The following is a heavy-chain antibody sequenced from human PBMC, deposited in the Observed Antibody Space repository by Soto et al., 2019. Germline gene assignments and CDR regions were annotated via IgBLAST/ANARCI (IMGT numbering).Heavy chain of an antibody. CDR2: AYYSDNT. V-gene: IGHV4-61*01. CDR3: ARVDYTSYYYGGHWFDS. D-gene: IGHD3-10*01. J-gene: IGHJ5*01. Sequence: QVQLQESGPGLLRPSETLSLTCTVSGGSVRSASFYWSWVRQPPGKGLEYIGYAYYSDNTNYTPSLQSRVTISLDTSRNQISLKLTPVTAADTAICYCARVDYTSYYYGGHWFDSWGQGTLVIVSS. CDR1: GGSVRSASFY.